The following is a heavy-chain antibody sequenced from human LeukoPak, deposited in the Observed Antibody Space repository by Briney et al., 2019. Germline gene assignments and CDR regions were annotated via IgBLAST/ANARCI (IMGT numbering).Heavy chain of an antibody. CDR1: GFTVTNYA. J-gene: IGHJ6*02. D-gene: IGHD3-16*02. CDR2: LYSRGTST. CDR3: VRDLSGMDV. V-gene: IGHV3-64D*06. Sequence: GGSLRLSCLASGFTVTNYAMHWVRQAPGKGLDYVSVLYSRGTSTYYADSVRGRFTVSRDSSKNTLYLQMSSLRIEDTAIYYCVRDLSGMDVWGRGTTVTVSS.